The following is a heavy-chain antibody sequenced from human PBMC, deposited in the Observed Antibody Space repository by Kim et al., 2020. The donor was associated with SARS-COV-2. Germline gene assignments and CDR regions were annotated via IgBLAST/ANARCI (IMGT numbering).Heavy chain of an antibody. J-gene: IGHJ6*02. V-gene: IGHV3-48*02. CDR2: ISSSSSTI. CDR3: ARPRSPYYDFWSGRDYYGMDV. D-gene: IGHD3-3*01. CDR1: GFTFSSYS. Sequence: GGSLRLSCAASGFTFSSYSMNWVRQAPGKGLEWVSYISSSSSTIYYADSVKGRFTISRDNAKNSLYLQMNSLRDEDTAVYYCARPRSPYYDFWSGRDYYGMDVWGQGTTVTVSS.